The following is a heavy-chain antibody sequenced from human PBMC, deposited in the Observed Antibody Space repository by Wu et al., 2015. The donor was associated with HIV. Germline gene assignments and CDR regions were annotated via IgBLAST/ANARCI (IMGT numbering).Heavy chain of an antibody. CDR1: GYAFTTYY. Sequence: QVQLVQSGAEMKKPGASLNISCKASGYAFTTYYIHWVRQAPGQGLEWMGLINPGIGTTYYAEKFQGRVTMTRDTSTSTVNMQLGTLTSEDTAVYYCNRGMQRWVNDAFDIWGQGTMVTVSS. D-gene: IGHD3-16*01. V-gene: IGHV1-46*01. J-gene: IGHJ3*02. CDR3: NRGMQRWVNDAFDI. CDR2: INPGIGTT.